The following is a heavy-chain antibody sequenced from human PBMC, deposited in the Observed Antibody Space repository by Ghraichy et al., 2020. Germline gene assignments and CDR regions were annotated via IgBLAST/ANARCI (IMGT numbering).Heavy chain of an antibody. CDR1: GGSISSYY. J-gene: IGHJ3*02. Sequence: SETLSLTCTVSGGSISSYYWSWIRQPPGKGLEWIGYIYYSGSTNYNPSLKSRVTISVDTSKNQFSLKLSSVTAADTAVYYCARVVGVVGGGVYSYGHDAFDIWGQGTMVTVSS. CDR3: ARVVGVVGGGVYSYGHDAFDI. D-gene: IGHD5-18*01. V-gene: IGHV4-59*01. CDR2: IYYSGST.